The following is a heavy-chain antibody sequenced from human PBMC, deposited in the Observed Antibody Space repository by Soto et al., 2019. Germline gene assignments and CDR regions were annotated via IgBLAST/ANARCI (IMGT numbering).Heavy chain of an antibody. J-gene: IGHJ4*02. D-gene: IGHD1-7*01. CDR2: IYRTGST. Sequence: SETLSLTCAASGGSFTSNNWWTWVRQPPGQGLEWIGEIYRTGSTNYNPSLKSRVTISLDKSENQFSLKVTSLTAADTAVYYCASRDPGTSVDYWGQGTLVTVSS. V-gene: IGHV4-4*02. CDR1: GGSFTSNNW. CDR3: ASRDPGTSVDY.